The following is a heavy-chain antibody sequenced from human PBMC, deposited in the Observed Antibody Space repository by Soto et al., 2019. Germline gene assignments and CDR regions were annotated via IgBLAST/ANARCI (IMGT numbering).Heavy chain of an antibody. CDR2: ISAGGGST. Sequence: EVQLLESGGGLVQPGGSLRLSCAGSGFTFSNYAMSWVRQAPGKGLEWVSGISAGGGSTNYADSVKGRFTISRDNSKNTLYLQMNSLRAEDTAVYYCAKDRPYYYDSSGYRPGAFDIWGQGTMVTVSS. V-gene: IGHV3-23*01. J-gene: IGHJ3*02. D-gene: IGHD3-22*01. CDR3: AKDRPYYYDSSGYRPGAFDI. CDR1: GFTFSNYA.